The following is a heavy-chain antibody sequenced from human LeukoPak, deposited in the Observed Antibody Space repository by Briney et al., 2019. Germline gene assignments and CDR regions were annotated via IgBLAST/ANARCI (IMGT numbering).Heavy chain of an antibody. CDR2: IYPGDSDT. V-gene: IGHV5-51*01. Sequence: GESLKISCKVSGYSFTTYWIGWVRQMPGKGLEWMGIIYPGDSDTRYSPSFQGQVTISADKSISTAYLQWSSLRASDTAMYYCARQPLIYYGAPYFFDYWGQGTLVTVSS. D-gene: IGHD3-10*01. CDR1: GYSFTTYW. J-gene: IGHJ4*02. CDR3: ARQPLIYYGAPYFFDY.